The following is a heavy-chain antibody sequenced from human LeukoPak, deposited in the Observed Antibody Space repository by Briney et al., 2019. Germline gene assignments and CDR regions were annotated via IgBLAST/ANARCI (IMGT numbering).Heavy chain of an antibody. J-gene: IGHJ4*02. Sequence: GASLRLSCAASGFTFSSYAMSWVRQAPGKGLEWVSATSGSGGSTYYADSVKGRFTISRDNSKNTLYLQMNSLRAEDTAVYYCAKYFPRFDDYSRWANEYYFDYWGQGTLVTVSS. V-gene: IGHV3-23*01. CDR2: TSGSGGST. CDR3: AKYFPRFDDYSRWANEYYFDY. CDR1: GFTFSSYA. D-gene: IGHD4-11*01.